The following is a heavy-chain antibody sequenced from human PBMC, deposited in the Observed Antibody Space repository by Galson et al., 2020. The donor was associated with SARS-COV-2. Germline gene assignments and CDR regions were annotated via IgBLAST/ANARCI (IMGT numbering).Heavy chain of an antibody. CDR1: GYTFTDYY. Sequence: ASVKVSCKASGYTFTDYYIHWVRQAPGQGLEWMGWINPKSGGTNYAQKFEGRVTMTRDTSITTAYMELSRLRADDTAVYYCARLRYYDVLTGYIVDVWGQGTMVNVSS. V-gene: IGHV1-2*02. CDR3: ARLRYYDVLTGYIVDV. J-gene: IGHJ6*02. CDR2: INPKSGGT. D-gene: IGHD3-9*01.